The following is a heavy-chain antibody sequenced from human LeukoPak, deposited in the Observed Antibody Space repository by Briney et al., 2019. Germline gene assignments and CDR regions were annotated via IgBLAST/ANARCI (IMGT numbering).Heavy chain of an antibody. J-gene: IGHJ5*02. CDR1: GFGFSNYW. CDR3: ARDGVEFYNWFDP. D-gene: IGHD2-21*01. Sequence: VALRLSCAASGFGFSNYWMHWVRQAPGKGLVWVSRINSDGSSTTYADSVKGRFTISRDNAKNTLYLQMNSLRAEDTAVYYCARDGVEFYNWFDPWGQGTLVTVSS. CDR2: INSDGSST. V-gene: IGHV3-74*01.